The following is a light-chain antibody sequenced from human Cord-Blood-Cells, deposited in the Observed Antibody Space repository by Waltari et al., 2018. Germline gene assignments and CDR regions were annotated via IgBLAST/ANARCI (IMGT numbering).Light chain of an antibody. CDR2: DVS. V-gene: IGLV2-11*01. CDR1: SSDVGGYNY. J-gene: IGLJ3*02. CDR3: CSYAGSYTWV. Sequence: QSALTQPRSVSGSPGQSVTISCTGTSSDVGGYNYVSWYQQHPGKAPKLMIYDVSKRPAGVPHRVSGSKSGNTASLTISGLQAEDEADYYCCSYAGSYTWVFGGGTKLTVL.